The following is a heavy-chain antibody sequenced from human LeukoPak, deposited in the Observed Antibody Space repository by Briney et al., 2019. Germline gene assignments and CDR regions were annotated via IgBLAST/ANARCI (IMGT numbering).Heavy chain of an antibody. V-gene: IGHV3-30-3*01. D-gene: IGHD3-22*01. J-gene: IGHJ5*02. CDR1: GFTFSTYA. CDR3: ARVRDYYDSSGYWNNWFDP. CDR2: ISYDGSSK. Sequence: LRLSCAASGFTFSTYAMHWVRQAPGKGLEWVAVISYDGSSKYFADSVKGRFTISRDNSKNTLYLQMNRLRAEDTAVYYCARVRDYYDSSGYWNNWFDPWGQGTLVTVSS.